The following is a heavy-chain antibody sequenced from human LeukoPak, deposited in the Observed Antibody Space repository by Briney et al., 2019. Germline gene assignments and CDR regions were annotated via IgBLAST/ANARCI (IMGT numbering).Heavy chain of an antibody. J-gene: IGHJ6*03. Sequence: ASVKVSCKASGYTFTSYDINWVRQATGQGLEWMGWMNPNSGNTGYAQKFQGRVTMTRNTSISTAYMELSSLRSEDTAMYYCARGAGTTGYYYYYYMDVWGKGTTVTVSS. CDR2: MNPNSGNT. CDR1: GYTFTSYD. V-gene: IGHV1-8*01. CDR3: ARGAGTTGYYYYYYMDV. D-gene: IGHD1-14*01.